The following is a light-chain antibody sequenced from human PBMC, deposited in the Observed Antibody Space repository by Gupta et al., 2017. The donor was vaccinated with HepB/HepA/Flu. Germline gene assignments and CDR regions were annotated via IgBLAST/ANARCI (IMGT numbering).Light chain of an antibody. Sequence: DIQMTQSPSSLSAFVGDRVSITCRASQSISSYLNWYQQKPGKAPKLLIYAASSLQSGVPSRFSGSGSGTDFTLTISRLQPEDFPTYYCQQSYSTPRTFGQGTKVEIK. V-gene: IGKV1-39*01. CDR2: AAS. CDR1: QSISSY. J-gene: IGKJ1*01. CDR3: QQSYSTPRT.